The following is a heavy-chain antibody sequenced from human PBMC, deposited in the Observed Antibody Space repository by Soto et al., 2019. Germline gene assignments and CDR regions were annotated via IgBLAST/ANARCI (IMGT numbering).Heavy chain of an antibody. CDR2: IIPIFGTA. CDR3: ARSPPRGMDV. V-gene: IGHV1-69*06. CDR1: GGPLISYA. Sequence: SVKVACTASGGPLISYAITWVRQAPGQGLEWMGGIIPIFGTANYAQKFQGRVTITADKSTSTAYMELSSLRSEDTAVYYCARSPPRGMDVWGQGTTVTVSS. J-gene: IGHJ6*02.